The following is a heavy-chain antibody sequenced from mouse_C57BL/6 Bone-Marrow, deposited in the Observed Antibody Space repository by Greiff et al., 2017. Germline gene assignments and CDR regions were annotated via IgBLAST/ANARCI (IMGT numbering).Heavy chain of an antibody. CDR1: GYTFTSYW. CDR3: AYDYDGAWFAY. J-gene: IGHJ3*01. Sequence: KESCKASGYTFTSYWMQWVTQRPGQGLEWIGEIDPSDSYTNYNQKFKGKATLTVDTSSSTAYMQLSSLTSEDSAVYYCAYDYDGAWFAYWGQGTLVTVSA. D-gene: IGHD2-4*01. CDR2: IDPSDSYT. V-gene: IGHV1-50*01.